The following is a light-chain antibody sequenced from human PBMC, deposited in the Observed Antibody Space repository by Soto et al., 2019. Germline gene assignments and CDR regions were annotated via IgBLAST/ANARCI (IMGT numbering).Light chain of an antibody. CDR1: QSISSW. J-gene: IGKJ1*01. CDR3: QQYNSYPWT. V-gene: IGKV1-5*03. Sequence: DIQMTQSPSTLSASVGDRVTITCRASQSISSWLAWYQQKPGKAPKVLIYKASSLESGVPSRFSGSGSGTEITLTISSLQPDDFASYYCQQYNSYPWTFGQGTKVEFK. CDR2: KAS.